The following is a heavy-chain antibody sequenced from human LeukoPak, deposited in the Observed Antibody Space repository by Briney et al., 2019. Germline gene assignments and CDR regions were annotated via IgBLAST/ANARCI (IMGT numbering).Heavy chain of an antibody. V-gene: IGHV1-2*02. D-gene: IGHD2-21*02. CDR2: INPKSDGT. J-gene: IGHJ5*02. CDR1: GYIFTDYY. Sequence: ASVKVSCKASGYIFTDYYMHWVRQAPGQGLEWMGWINPKSDGTKYAQNFQGRVTMTSDTSISTAYMELSRLRSDDTAVYYCTRDAGGGDCYSCPNWFDPWGQGTLVTVSS. CDR3: TRDAGGGDCYSCPNWFDP.